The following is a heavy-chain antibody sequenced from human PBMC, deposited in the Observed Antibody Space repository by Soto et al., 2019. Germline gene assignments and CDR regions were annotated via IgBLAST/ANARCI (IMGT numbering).Heavy chain of an antibody. V-gene: IGHV3-23*01. CDR1: GFTFSDYA. CDR3: AKKSPQTYYHYGMDV. Sequence: EVQLLESGGGLVQPGGSLRLSCAASGFTFSDYAMNWVRQAPGKGLEWVSGISGSGGSTYYADSVKCRFTISRDNSKNTLYLQMHSLGAEDTAVYYCAKKSPQTYYHYGMDVWGQGPTVTVSS. J-gene: IGHJ6*02. CDR2: ISGSGGST.